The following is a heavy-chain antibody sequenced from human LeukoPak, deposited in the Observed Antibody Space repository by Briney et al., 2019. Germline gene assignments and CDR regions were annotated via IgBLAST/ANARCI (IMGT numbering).Heavy chain of an antibody. V-gene: IGHV4-39*07. Sequence: SETLSLTCTVSGGSISSSSYYWGWIRQPPGKGLEWIGSIYYSGSTYYNPSLKSRVTSVDTSKNRFSLKLSPVTAADTAVYYCARVSYWGVVVAATGAFDIWGQGTMVTVSS. CDR2: IYYSGST. CDR3: ARVSYWGVVVAATGAFDI. CDR1: GGSISSSSYY. J-gene: IGHJ3*02. D-gene: IGHD2-15*01.